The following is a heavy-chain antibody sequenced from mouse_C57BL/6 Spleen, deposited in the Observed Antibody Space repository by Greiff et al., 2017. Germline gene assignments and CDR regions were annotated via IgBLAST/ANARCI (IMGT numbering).Heavy chain of an antibody. CDR2: IDPENGDT. CDR1: GFNIKDDY. CDR3: TTHYGSSYEDY. V-gene: IGHV14-4*01. J-gene: IGHJ2*01. D-gene: IGHD1-1*01. Sequence: VQLKQSGAELVRPGASVKLSCTASGFNIKDDYMHWVKQRPEQGLEWIGWIDPENGDTEYASKFQGKATITADTSSNTAYLQLSSLTSEDTAVYYCTTHYGSSYEDYWGQGTTLTVSS.